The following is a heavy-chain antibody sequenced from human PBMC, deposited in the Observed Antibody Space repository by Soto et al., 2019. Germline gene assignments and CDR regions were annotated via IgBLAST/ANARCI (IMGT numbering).Heavy chain of an antibody. J-gene: IGHJ4*02. CDR1: GFSLSTSGVG. Sequence: QITLKESGPTLVKPTQTLTLTCTFSGFSLSTSGVGVGWIRQPPGKALEWLALVYWDDEKRYSPSLKSSLTITKDTSKNQVVLTATNMDPVDTASYYCAHRPNCWSTSCFYFDYWGQGILVTVSS. D-gene: IGHD2-2*01. CDR3: AHRPNCWSTSCFYFDY. CDR2: VYWDDEK. V-gene: IGHV2-5*02.